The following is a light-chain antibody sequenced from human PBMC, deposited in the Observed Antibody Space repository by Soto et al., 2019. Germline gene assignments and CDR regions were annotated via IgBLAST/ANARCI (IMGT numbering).Light chain of an antibody. Sequence: EIVMTQSPATLSVSPGERATLSCRASQSISIHLAWYQQKPGQAPRLLIYRTSSRATGFPARFSGSGSGTEYNLTISSLQSEDFAVYYCHQYNIWPRLPFGGGTKVDIK. CDR3: HQYNIWPRLP. CDR2: RTS. CDR1: QSISIH. V-gene: IGKV3-15*01. J-gene: IGKJ4*01.